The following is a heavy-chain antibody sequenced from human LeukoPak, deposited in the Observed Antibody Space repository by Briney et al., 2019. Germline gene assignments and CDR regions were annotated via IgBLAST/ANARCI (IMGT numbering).Heavy chain of an antibody. CDR3: ARELLLWSTGWFDP. D-gene: IGHD3-10*01. CDR2: IIPIFGTA. Sequence: SVKVSCKASGGTFSSYAISWVRQAAGQGLEWMGRIIPIFGTANYAQKFQGRVTITTDESTSTAYMELSSLRSEDTAVYYCARELLLWSTGWFDPWGQGTLVTVSS. CDR1: GGTFSSYA. J-gene: IGHJ5*02. V-gene: IGHV1-69*05.